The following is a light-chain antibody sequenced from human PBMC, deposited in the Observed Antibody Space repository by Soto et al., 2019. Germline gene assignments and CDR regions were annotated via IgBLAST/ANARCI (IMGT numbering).Light chain of an antibody. CDR3: QQYNNWPPP. V-gene: IGKV3D-15*01. CDR2: GAS. Sequence: EIVMTQSPATLSASPGERATLSCRASQSVSSNLAWYQQKPGQAPRLLIYGASTRATGIPARFSGSGSGTEFTLTISSLQSEDFAVYYCQQYNNWPPPFGQGTKWIS. CDR1: QSVSSN. J-gene: IGKJ1*01.